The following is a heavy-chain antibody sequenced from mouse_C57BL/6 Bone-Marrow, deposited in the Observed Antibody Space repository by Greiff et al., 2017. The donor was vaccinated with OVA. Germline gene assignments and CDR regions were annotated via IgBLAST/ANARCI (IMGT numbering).Heavy chain of an antibody. D-gene: IGHD1-1*01. J-gene: IGHJ3*01. CDR2: ISDGGSYT. CDR3: ARRGYYYGSSYRFAY. V-gene: IGHV5-4*03. CDR1: GFTFSSYA. Sequence: EVQVVESGGGLVKPGGSLKLSCAASGFTFSSYAMSWVRQTPEKRLEWVATISDGGSYTYYPDNVKGRFTISRDNAKNNLYLQMSHLKSEDTAMYYCARRGYYYGSSYRFAYWGQGTLVTVSA.